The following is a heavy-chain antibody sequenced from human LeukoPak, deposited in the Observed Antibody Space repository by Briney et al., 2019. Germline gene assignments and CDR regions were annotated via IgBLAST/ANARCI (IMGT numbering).Heavy chain of an antibody. CDR2: IYYSGST. Sequence: SETLSLTCTVSGGSISSYYWSWIRQPPGKGLEWIGYIYYSGSTNYNPSLKSRVTISVDTSKNQFSLKLSSVTAADTAVYYCARRRGSTENYYDSSGYHDAFDIWGQGTMVTVSS. CDR1: GGSISSYY. CDR3: ARRRGSTENYYDSSGYHDAFDI. D-gene: IGHD3-22*01. V-gene: IGHV4-59*01. J-gene: IGHJ3*02.